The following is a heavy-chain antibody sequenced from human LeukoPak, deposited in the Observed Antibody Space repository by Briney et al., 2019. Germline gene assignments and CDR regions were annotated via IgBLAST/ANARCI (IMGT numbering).Heavy chain of an antibody. CDR2: INWNGGST. CDR1: GFTFDDYG. Sequence: GGSLRLSCAASGFTFDDYGMSWVRQAPGKGLEWVSGINWNGGSTGYADSVKGRFTISRDNAKNSLYLQMNSLRAEDTALYYCTTDGDPNAVATGLSYWGQGTLVTVSS. CDR3: TTDGDPNAVATGLSY. V-gene: IGHV3-20*04. D-gene: IGHD5-12*01. J-gene: IGHJ4*02.